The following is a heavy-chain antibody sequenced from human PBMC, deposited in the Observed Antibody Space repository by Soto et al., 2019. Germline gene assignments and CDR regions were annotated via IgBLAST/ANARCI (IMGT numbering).Heavy chain of an antibody. CDR2: IYYSGST. CDR3: ARDRGDTAMAPDAFDI. J-gene: IGHJ3*02. V-gene: IGHV4-31*03. CDR1: GGSISSGGYY. Sequence: PSETLSLTCTVSGGSISSGGYYWSWIRQHPGKGLEWIGYIYYSGSTYYNPSLKSRVTISVGTSKNQFSLKLSSVTAADTALYYCARDRGDTAMAPDAFDIWGQGTMVTVSS. D-gene: IGHD5-18*01.